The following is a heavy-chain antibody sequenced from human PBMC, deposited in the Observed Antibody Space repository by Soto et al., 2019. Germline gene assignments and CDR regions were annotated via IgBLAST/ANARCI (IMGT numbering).Heavy chain of an antibody. CDR3: TTGSNYYDSSGYMILVDYYYYYGMDV. V-gene: IGHV3-15*07. CDR2: IKSKTDGGTT. CDR1: GFTFSNAW. D-gene: IGHD3-22*01. Sequence: GGSLRLSCAASGFTFSNAWMNWVRQAPGKGLEWVGRIKSKTDGGTTDYAAPVKGRFTISRDDSKNTLYLQMNSLKTEDTAVYYCTTGSNYYDSSGYMILVDYYYYYGMDVWGQGTTVTVSS. J-gene: IGHJ6*02.